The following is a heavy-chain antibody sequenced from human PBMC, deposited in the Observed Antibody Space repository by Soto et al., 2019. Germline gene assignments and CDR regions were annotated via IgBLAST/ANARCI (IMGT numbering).Heavy chain of an antibody. V-gene: IGHV3-13*01. CDR1: GFTFSGYD. J-gene: IGHJ6*02. Sequence: GGSLRLSCAASGFTFSGYDMHWVRQATGKGLEWVSAIGTAGGTYYPGSVKGRFTISRENAKNSLYLQMNSLRAGDTAVYYCAREGKLEYSSSSGGMDVWGQGTTVTVSS. CDR2: IGTAGGT. CDR3: AREGKLEYSSSSGGMDV. D-gene: IGHD6-6*01.